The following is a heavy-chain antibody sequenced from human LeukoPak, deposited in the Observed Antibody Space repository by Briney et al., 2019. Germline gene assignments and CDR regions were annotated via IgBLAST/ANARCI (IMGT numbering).Heavy chain of an antibody. V-gene: IGHV3-7*01. Sequence: GGSLRLSCAASGFTFSSYWMSWVRQAPGKGLEWVANIKQDGSEKYYVDSVKGRFTISRDNAKNSLYLQMNSLTPEDTAVYYCYGSPSFDIWGRGTLVTVSS. CDR2: IKQDGSEK. CDR1: GFTFSSYW. J-gene: IGHJ3*02. CDR3: YGSPSFDI. D-gene: IGHD3-22*01.